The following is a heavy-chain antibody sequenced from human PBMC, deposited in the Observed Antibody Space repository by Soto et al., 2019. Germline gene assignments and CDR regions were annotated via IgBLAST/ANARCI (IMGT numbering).Heavy chain of an antibody. CDR3: ARGADWFDP. CDR1: GDSITTYY. CDR2: TYYNGRT. J-gene: IGHJ5*02. D-gene: IGHD6-25*01. V-gene: IGHV4-59*01. Sequence: SETLSLTCTVSGDSITTYYWSWIRQPPGKGLEWIGYTYYNGRTNYNPSLMGRVTISLDTSKNQFSLNLRSVTAADTAVYYCARGADWFDPWCQGTLVTGSS.